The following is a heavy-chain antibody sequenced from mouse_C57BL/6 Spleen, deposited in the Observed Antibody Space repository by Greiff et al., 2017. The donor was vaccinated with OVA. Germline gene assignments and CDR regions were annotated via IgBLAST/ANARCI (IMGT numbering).Heavy chain of an antibody. CDR3: EKGYYALYAMDY. J-gene: IGHJ4*01. D-gene: IGHD1-1*01. CDR1: GYTFTSYW. Sequence: QVQLQQPGAELVMPGASVKLSCKASGYTFTSYWMHWVKQRPGQGLEWIGEIDPSDSYTNYNQKFKGKTTLTVDKSSSTAYMQLSSLTSEDSAVYYCEKGYYALYAMDYWGQGTSVTVSS. CDR2: IDPSDSYT. V-gene: IGHV1-69*01.